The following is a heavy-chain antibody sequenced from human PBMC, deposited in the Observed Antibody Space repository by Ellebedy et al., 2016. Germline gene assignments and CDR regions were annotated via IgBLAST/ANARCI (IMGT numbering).Heavy chain of an antibody. Sequence: GGSLRLXCAASGFTFSSYWMSWVRQAPGKGLEWVANIKQDGSEKYYVDSVKGRFTISRDNAKNSLYLQMNSLRAEDTAVYYCAREWRGGSYRFDYWGQGTLVTVSS. V-gene: IGHV3-7*01. CDR3: AREWRGGSYRFDY. J-gene: IGHJ4*02. CDR1: GFTFSSYW. CDR2: IKQDGSEK. D-gene: IGHD1-26*01.